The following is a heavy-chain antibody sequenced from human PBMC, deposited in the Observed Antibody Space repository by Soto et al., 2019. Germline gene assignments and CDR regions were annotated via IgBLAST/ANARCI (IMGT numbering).Heavy chain of an antibody. V-gene: IGHV1-69*01. Sequence: QVQLVQSGAEVKKPGSSVKVSCKASGGTFSSYAISWVRQAPGQGLEWMGGIIPIFGTANYAQKFQGRVTITADDSTSTAYMELSSLRSEDTAVYYCAREYRGHHVRSCWFDPWGQGTLVTVSS. CDR1: GGTFSSYA. CDR3: AREYRGHHVRSCWFDP. D-gene: IGHD1-26*01. J-gene: IGHJ5*02. CDR2: IIPIFGTA.